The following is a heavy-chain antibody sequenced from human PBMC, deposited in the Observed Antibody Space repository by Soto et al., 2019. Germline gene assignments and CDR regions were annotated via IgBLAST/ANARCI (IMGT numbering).Heavy chain of an antibody. Sequence: QVQLVQSGAAVKKPGASVKVSCKAPGYTFTSYGISWVRQAPGQGLEWMGWISAYNGNTNYAQKRQGRVTMTTDTSTSTAYMELRSLRSDDTAVYYCARGGHWWSSSWYPGGNPLLGYWGQGTLVTVSS. CDR1: GYTFTSYG. J-gene: IGHJ4*02. CDR2: ISAYNGNT. V-gene: IGHV1-18*01. CDR3: ARGGHWWSSSWYPGGNPLLGY. D-gene: IGHD6-13*01.